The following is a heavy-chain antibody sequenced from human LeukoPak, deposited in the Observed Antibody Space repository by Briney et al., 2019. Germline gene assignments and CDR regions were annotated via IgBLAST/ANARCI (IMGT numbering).Heavy chain of an antibody. CDR3: ARGRSGSYYSYYFDY. CDR1: GFTSSSNY. CDR2: IYSDGST. J-gene: IGHJ4*02. Sequence: PGGSLRLSCAASGFTSSSNYMSWVRQAPGKGLEWVSIIYSDGSTYYADSVKGRFTISRDNSKNTLYLQMNSLRAEDTAVYYCARGRSGSYYSYYFDYWGQGTLVTVSS. V-gene: IGHV3-53*01. D-gene: IGHD1-26*01.